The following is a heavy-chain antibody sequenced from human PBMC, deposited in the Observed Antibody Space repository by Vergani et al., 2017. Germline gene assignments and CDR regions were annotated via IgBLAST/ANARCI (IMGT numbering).Heavy chain of an antibody. J-gene: IGHJ3*02. D-gene: IGHD4-23*01. CDR2: ISSSGSTI. CDR3: VRERGTTVVTTHDAFDI. Sequence: QVQLVESGGGLVKPGGSLRLSCAASGFTFSDYYTSWFRQAPGKGLEWVSYISSSGSTIYYADSVKGRFTISRDNAKNSLYLQMNSLRAEDTAVYYCVRERGTTVVTTHDAFDIWGQGTMVTVSS. V-gene: IGHV3-11*04. CDR1: GFTFSDYY.